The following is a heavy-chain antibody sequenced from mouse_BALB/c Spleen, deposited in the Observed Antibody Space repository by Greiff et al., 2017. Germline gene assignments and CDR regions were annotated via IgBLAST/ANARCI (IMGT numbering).Heavy chain of an antibody. CDR3: ARYDYDVGGVYAMDY. D-gene: IGHD2-4*01. CDR1: GFTFSSYA. J-gene: IGHJ4*01. CDR2: ISSGGSYT. Sequence: DVKLVESGGGLVKPGGSLKLSCAASGFTFSSYAMSWVRQSPEKRLEWVAEISSGGSYTYYPDTVTGRFTISRDNAKNTLYLEMSSLRSEDTAMYYCARYDYDVGGVYAMDYWGQGTSVTVSS. V-gene: IGHV5-9-4*01.